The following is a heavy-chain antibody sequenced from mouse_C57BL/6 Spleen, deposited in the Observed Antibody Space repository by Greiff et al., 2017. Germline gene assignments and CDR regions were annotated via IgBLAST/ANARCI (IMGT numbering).Heavy chain of an antibody. CDR1: GYPFTSYG. CDR3: ARGDGSYFDY. J-gene: IGHJ2*01. V-gene: IGHV1-81*01. CDR2: IYPRSGNT. D-gene: IGHD1-1*01. Sequence: QVQLKESGAELARPGASVKLSCKASGYPFTSYGISGVKQRTGQGLEWIGEIYPRSGNTYYNEKFKGKATLTADKSSSTAYMELRSLTSEDSAVYFCARGDGSYFDYWGKGTTLTVSS.